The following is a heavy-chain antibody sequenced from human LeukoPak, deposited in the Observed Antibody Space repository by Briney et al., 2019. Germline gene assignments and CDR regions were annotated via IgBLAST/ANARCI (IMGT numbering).Heavy chain of an antibody. CDR1: GYTFADNY. CDR2: IYPYDGLT. V-gene: IGHV1-46*01. CDR3: ARMAAVTVGGVIEDWYFDL. D-gene: IGHD3-16*02. Sequence: ASVKVSCKASGYTFADNYIHWVRQAPGQGLEWMGLIYPYDGLTNYAQEFKGRVTMTRDPSTSTVYMALTSLTSDDTAVYYCARMAAVTVGGVIEDWYFDLWGRGTLVIVSS. J-gene: IGHJ2*01.